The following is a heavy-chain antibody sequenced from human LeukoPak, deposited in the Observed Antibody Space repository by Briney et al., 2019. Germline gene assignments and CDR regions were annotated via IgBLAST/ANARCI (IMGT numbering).Heavy chain of an antibody. CDR3: ARVIDDSSGYSDYYGMDV. Sequence: GASVKVSCKASGYTFTGYYMHWVRQAPGQGLEWMGWINPNSGGTNYAQKFQGRVTMTRDTSISTAYMELSRLRSDDTAVYYCARVIDDSSGYSDYYGMDVWGRGTTVTVSS. V-gene: IGHV1-2*02. CDR1: GYTFTGYY. CDR2: INPNSGGT. J-gene: IGHJ6*02. D-gene: IGHD3-22*01.